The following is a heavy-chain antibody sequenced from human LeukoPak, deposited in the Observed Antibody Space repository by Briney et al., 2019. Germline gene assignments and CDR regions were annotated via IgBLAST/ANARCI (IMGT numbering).Heavy chain of an antibody. CDR1: GFTFSSYG. CDR3: AKARAAPSDFDY. D-gene: IGHD6-13*01. V-gene: IGHV3-30*18. Sequence: GRSLRLSCAASGFTFSSYGMHWVRQAPGKGLEWVAVISYDGSNKYYADSVKGRFTISRDNSKDTLYLQMNGLRAEDTAVYYCAKARAAPSDFDYWGQGTLVTVSS. J-gene: IGHJ4*02. CDR2: ISYDGSNK.